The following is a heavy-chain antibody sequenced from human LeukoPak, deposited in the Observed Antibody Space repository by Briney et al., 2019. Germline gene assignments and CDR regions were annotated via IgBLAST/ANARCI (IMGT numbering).Heavy chain of an antibody. CDR1: GFTFSSYA. J-gene: IGHJ4*02. CDR3: ARDYDY. Sequence: PGRSLRLSCAASGFTFSSYAMHWVRQAPGKGLEWAAVISYDGSNKYYADSVKGRFTISRDNSKNTLYLQMNSLRAEDTAVYYCARDYDYWGQGTLVTVSS. CDR2: ISYDGSNK. V-gene: IGHV3-30-3*01.